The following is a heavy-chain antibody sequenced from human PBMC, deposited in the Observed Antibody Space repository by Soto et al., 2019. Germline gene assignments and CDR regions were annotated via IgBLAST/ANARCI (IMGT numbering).Heavy chain of an antibody. D-gene: IGHD2-8*02. Sequence: QVQLQQWGAGLLKPSETLSLTCAVYGGSFSGYSWTWIRQPPGTGLEWIGEINHSGSTNYNPSLKNRVTISVDTPKNQFSLKLTSVTPAHTAVYYCSRDKITGLFHYWGQGTLVSVSS. CDR3: SRDKITGLFHY. CDR2: INHSGST. CDR1: GGSFSGYS. V-gene: IGHV4-34*01. J-gene: IGHJ4*02.